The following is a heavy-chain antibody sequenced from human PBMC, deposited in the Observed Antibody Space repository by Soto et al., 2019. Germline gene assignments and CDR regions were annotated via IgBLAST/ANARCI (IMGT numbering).Heavy chain of an antibody. CDR1: GVTFNSYA. CDR3: AKDSYSYAPFDY. Sequence: EVQLLESGGGLVQPGGCLRISCAASGVTFNSYAMSWVRQAPGKGLEWVSAISGSGGTTYYADSVKGRFTISRDNSKNTLYLQMNSLRAEDTAVYYCAKDSYSYAPFDYWGQGTLVTVSS. D-gene: IGHD5-18*01. J-gene: IGHJ4*02. CDR2: ISGSGGTT. V-gene: IGHV3-23*01.